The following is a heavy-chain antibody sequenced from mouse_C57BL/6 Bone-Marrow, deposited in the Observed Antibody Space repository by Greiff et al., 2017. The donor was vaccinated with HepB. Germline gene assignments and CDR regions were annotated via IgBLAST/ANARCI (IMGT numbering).Heavy chain of an antibody. CDR2: INPNNGGT. J-gene: IGHJ2*01. V-gene: IGHV1-22*01. CDR3: ASEAVVAAYYFDY. D-gene: IGHD1-1*01. CDR1: GYTFTDYN. Sequence: VQLQQSGPELVKPGASVKMSCKASGYTFTDYNMHWVKQSHGKSLEWIGYINPNNGGTSYNQKFKGKATLTVNKSSSTAYMELRSLTSEDSAVYYCASEAVVAAYYFDYWGQGTTLTVSS.